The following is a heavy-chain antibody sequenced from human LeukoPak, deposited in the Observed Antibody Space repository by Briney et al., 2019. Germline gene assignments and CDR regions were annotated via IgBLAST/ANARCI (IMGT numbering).Heavy chain of an antibody. CDR2: ISGSGGST. D-gene: IGHD2-15*01. V-gene: IGHV3-23*01. Sequence: GSLRLSCAASGFTFDDYGMSWVRQAPGKGLEWVSAISGSGGSTYYADSVKGRFTISRDNSKNTLYLQMNSLRAEDTAVYYCAKDLVVVVAGYYYMDVWGKGTTVTVSS. CDR3: AKDLVVVVAGYYYMDV. CDR1: GFTFDDYG. J-gene: IGHJ6*03.